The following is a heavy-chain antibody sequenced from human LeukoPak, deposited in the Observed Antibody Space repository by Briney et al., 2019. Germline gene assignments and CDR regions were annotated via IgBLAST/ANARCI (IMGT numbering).Heavy chain of an antibody. V-gene: IGHV1-2*02. CDR1: GFTFTAYY. CDR3: ARGPHWDPHFDY. D-gene: IGHD7-27*01. J-gene: IGHJ4*02. CDR2: INPNSGGT. Sequence: SVKVSCKASGFTFTAYYMHWVRQAPGQGLEWMGWINPNSGGTNYAQKFQGRVTMTRDTSISTAYMELSRLRSDDTAVYYCARGPHWDPHFDYWGQGTLVTVSS.